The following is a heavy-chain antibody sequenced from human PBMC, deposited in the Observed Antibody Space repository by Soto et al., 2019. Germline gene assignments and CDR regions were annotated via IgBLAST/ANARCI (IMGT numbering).Heavy chain of an antibody. J-gene: IGHJ4*02. CDR3: ARMGAAAAGIDY. Sequence: ASVKVSCKASGYTFTVYYMHCVLQAPGQGLDWMGWINPNSGGTKYSQKFQGRVTITRDTSASTAYMELSSLRSEDTAVYYCARMGAAAAGIDYWGQGTLVTVSS. CDR1: GYTFTVYY. V-gene: IGHV1-2*02. CDR2: INPNSGGT. D-gene: IGHD6-13*01.